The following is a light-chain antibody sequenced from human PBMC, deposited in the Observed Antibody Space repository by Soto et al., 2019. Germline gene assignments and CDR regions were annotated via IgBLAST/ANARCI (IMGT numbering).Light chain of an antibody. CDR3: QQSYSTPPWT. Sequence: DIQMTQSASSLSASVGDRVTITCRASQGMRNDLGWYQQKPGKAPKLLIYAASNLQSGVPSRFSGSGSGTDFTLTISSLQPEDFATYFCQQSYSTPPWTFGQGTKVDIK. CDR2: AAS. J-gene: IGKJ1*01. CDR1: QGMRND. V-gene: IGKV1-39*01.